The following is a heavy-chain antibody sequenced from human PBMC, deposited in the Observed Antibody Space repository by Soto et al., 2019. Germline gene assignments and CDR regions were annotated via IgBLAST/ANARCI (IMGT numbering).Heavy chain of an antibody. CDR1: GGSISSYY. CDR3: AREHGPGGWRLGYYGMDV. V-gene: IGHV4-59*01. J-gene: IGHJ6*02. Sequence: KASETLSLTCTVSGGSISSYYWSWIRQPPGKGLEWIGYIYYSGSTNYNPSLKSRVTISVDTSKNQFSLKLSSVTAADTAVYYCAREHGPGGWRLGYYGMDVWGQGTTVTVSS. CDR2: IYYSGST. D-gene: IGHD6-19*01.